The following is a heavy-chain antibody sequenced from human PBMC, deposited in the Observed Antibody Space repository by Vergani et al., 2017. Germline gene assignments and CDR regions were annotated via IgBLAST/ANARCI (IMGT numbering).Heavy chain of an antibody. CDR1: GFTFSSYG. V-gene: IGHV3-33*08. CDR2: IWYDGSNK. Sequence: VQLLESGGDLVQPGGSLRLSCAASGFTFSSYGMHWVRQAPGKGLEWVAVIWYDGSNKYYADSVKGRFTISRDNSKNTLYLQMNSLRAEDTAVYYCARDLYSGSYIDYWGQGTLVTVSS. D-gene: IGHD1-26*01. CDR3: ARDLYSGSYIDY. J-gene: IGHJ4*02.